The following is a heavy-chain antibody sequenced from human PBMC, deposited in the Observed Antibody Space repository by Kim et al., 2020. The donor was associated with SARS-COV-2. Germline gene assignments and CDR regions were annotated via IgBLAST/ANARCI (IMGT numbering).Heavy chain of an antibody. CDR1: GFTFGDYA. Sequence: GGSLRLSCTASGFTFGDYAMSWVRQAPGKGLEWVGFIRSKAYGGTTEYAASVKGRFTISRDDSKSIAYLQMNSLKTEDTAVYYCTRVPAAEYYDILTGYYSATWYFDLWGRGTLVTVSS. J-gene: IGHJ2*01. D-gene: IGHD3-9*01. CDR3: TRVPAAEYYDILTGYYSATWYFDL. V-gene: IGHV3-49*04. CDR2: IRSKAYGGTT.